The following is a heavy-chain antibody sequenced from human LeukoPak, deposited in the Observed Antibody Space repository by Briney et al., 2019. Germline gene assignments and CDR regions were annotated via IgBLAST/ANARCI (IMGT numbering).Heavy chain of an antibody. CDR2: IYYRGTT. V-gene: IGHV4-59*12. Sequence: SETLSLTCTVSGDSIDSYYWSWIRQPPGKGLEWIGYIYYRGTTSYNPFLKSRVTISVDTSKNQFSLKLNSVIAADTAVYYCARLPRYGGYDHFDYWGQGILVIVSS. J-gene: IGHJ4*02. D-gene: IGHD5-12*01. CDR1: GDSIDSYY. CDR3: ARLPRYGGYDHFDY.